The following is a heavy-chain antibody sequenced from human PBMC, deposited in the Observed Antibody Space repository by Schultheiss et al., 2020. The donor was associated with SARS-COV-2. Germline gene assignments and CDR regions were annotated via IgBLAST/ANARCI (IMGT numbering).Heavy chain of an antibody. Sequence: GESLKISCAASGFTFSNAWMSWVRQAPGKGLEWVAVISYDGSNKYYADSVKGRFTISRDNSKNTLYLQMNSLRAEDTAVYYCARAPRGKSDAFDIWGQGTMVTVSS. D-gene: IGHD4-23*01. V-gene: IGHV3-30*03. CDR2: ISYDGSNK. CDR3: ARAPRGKSDAFDI. CDR1: GFTFSNAW. J-gene: IGHJ3*02.